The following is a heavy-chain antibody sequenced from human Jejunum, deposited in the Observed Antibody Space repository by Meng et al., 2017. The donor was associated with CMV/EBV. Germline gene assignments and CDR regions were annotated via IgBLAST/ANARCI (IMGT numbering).Heavy chain of an antibody. CDR2: NRGKVHSYAT. CDR1: CSGAE. CDR3: TRADSSNYGSLFDY. V-gene: IGHV3-73*01. J-gene: IGHJ4*02. D-gene: IGHD4-11*01. Sequence: CSGAEVHWVRQASGKGMEWVGRNRGKVHSYATAYAASVKGGFTISRDDSKNTAYLQMNSLKTEDTAVYYCTRADSSNYGSLFDYWGQGTLVTVSS.